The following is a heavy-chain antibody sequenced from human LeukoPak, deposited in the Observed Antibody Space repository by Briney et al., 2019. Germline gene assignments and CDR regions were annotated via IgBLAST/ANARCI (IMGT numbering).Heavy chain of an antibody. CDR2: INPSGGST. CDR3: ARDQEQQLVLDY. D-gene: IGHD6-6*01. V-gene: IGHV1-46*01. J-gene: IGHJ4*02. Sequence: ASVKVTCKASGYTFTSCYMHWGRHAPGQGLERMGIINPSGGSTSYAQKFQGRVTMTRDMSTSTVYMELSSLRSEDTAVYYCARDQEQQLVLDYWGQGTLVTVSS. CDR1: GYTFTSCY.